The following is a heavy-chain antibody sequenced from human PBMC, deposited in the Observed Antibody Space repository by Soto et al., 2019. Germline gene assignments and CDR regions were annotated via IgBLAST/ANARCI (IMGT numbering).Heavy chain of an antibody. CDR1: GYSFTSYW. J-gene: IGHJ6*02. D-gene: IGHD4-4*01. V-gene: IGHV5-10-1*01. CDR2: IDPSDSYT. CDR3: ARHTVKDYYYYGMDV. Sequence: RGESLKISCKGSGYSFTSYWISWVRQMPGKGLEWMGRIDPSDSYTNYSPSFQGHVTISADKSISTAYLQWSSLKASDTAMYYCARHTVKDYYYYGMDVWGQGTTVTVSS.